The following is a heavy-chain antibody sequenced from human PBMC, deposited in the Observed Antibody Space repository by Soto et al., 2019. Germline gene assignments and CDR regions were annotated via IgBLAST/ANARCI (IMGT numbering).Heavy chain of an antibody. D-gene: IGHD6-19*01. V-gene: IGHV3-23*01. J-gene: IGHJ4*02. CDR2: ISSRGSST. Sequence: EVQLLDSGGGLVQPGGSLRLSCAASGFTFTNYAMGWVRQAPGKGLEWVSAISSRGSSTYYADSVKGRFTISRDNSQNTLYLPMNSLRAEDTAIYYCAKQTTHRSISVAGQYYFDYWGQGTLVTVSS. CDR3: AKQTTHRSISVAGQYYFDY. CDR1: GFTFTNYA.